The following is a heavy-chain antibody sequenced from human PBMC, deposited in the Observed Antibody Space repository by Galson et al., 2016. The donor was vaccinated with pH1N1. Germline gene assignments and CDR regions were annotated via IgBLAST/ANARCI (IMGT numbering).Heavy chain of an antibody. CDR1: GGSISGDGNY. D-gene: IGHD2-21*01. V-gene: IGHV4-31*03. J-gene: IGHJ6*02. Sequence: TLSLTCTVSGGSISGDGNYWSWVRQVPGKGLEWFGFVHYSGNTNYNPSLKSRVFISVDTSMNQFYLRLSSVTAADTAVYYCAREDLVVGEGWDSGLDAWGQGTTVTVSS. CDR3: AREDLVVGEGWDSGLDA. CDR2: VHYSGNT.